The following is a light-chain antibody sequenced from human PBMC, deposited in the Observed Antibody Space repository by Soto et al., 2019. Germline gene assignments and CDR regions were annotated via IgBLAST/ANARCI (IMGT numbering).Light chain of an antibody. Sequence: DLQMTQSPSSVSASVGDRVTITCRASQGISSWLAWFQQKPGEPPRLLIYAASSLHTGVPSRFSGSGSGTDFTLTISSLQPEDFATYYCQQGNSFPLTFGGGTKVESK. J-gene: IGKJ4*01. CDR1: QGISSW. CDR2: AAS. CDR3: QQGNSFPLT. V-gene: IGKV1-12*01.